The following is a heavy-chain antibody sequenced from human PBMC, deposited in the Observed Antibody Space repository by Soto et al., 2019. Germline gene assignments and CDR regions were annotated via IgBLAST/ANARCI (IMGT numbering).Heavy chain of an antibody. Sequence: QVQLQESGPGLVKPSQTLSLTCTVSGGSISSGGYYWSWIRQHPGKGLEWIGYIYYSGSTYYNPSLESRVTISVDTSKNQFSLKQSSVTAADTAVYYCARNVITMVRGVIMGLRIGYWGQGTLVTVSS. CDR3: ARNVITMVRGVIMGLRIGY. CDR2: IYYSGST. V-gene: IGHV4-31*03. CDR1: GGSISSGGYY. J-gene: IGHJ4*02. D-gene: IGHD3-10*01.